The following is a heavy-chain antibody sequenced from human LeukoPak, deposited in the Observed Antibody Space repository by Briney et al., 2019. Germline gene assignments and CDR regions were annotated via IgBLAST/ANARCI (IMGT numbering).Heavy chain of an antibody. J-gene: IGHJ4*02. V-gene: IGHV3-30*02. CDR3: AKGDFSGSFQTGFDY. CDR1: GFAFSSYG. CDR2: IRYDGSNK. Sequence: GGSLRLSCAASGFAFSSYGMHWVRQAPGKGLEWVAFIRYDGSNKYYADSVKGRFTISRDNSKNTLYLQMNSLRAEDTAVYYCAKGDFSGSFQTGFDYWGQGTLVTVSS. D-gene: IGHD1-26*01.